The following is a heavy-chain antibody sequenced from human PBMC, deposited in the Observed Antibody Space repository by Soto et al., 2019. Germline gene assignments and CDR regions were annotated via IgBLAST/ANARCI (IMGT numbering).Heavy chain of an antibody. J-gene: IGHJ6*02. CDR2: LLHNCGTA. V-gene: IGHV1-69*12. Sequence: QVQLVQSGAEVKKPGSSVKVSCKASGGTFSSYAISWVRPAPGQGLEWMGRLLHNCGTANYAQKFQGSGTMTADENTSAAYMELSSMRSEDTAVYYWARDLASSTHRTYYYYYDDMDDWGQGTTVTVSS. D-gene: IGHD6-13*01. CDR1: GGTFSSYA. CDR3: ARDLASSTHRTYYYYYDDMDD.